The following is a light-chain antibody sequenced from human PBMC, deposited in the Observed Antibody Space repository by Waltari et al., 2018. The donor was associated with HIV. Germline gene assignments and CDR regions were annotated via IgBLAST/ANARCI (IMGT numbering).Light chain of an antibody. Sequence: QSVLTQPPSVSGAPGQRVTISCTGSSSNIGSGFDVHWYQQLPGTAPKLLLYGNSNRPSGVPDRVSGSKSGTSASLAITGLQAADEADYYCHSYDSSLSGYVFGTGTKVTVL. CDR1: SSNIGSGFD. CDR3: HSYDSSLSGYV. CDR2: GNS. V-gene: IGLV1-40*01. J-gene: IGLJ1*01.